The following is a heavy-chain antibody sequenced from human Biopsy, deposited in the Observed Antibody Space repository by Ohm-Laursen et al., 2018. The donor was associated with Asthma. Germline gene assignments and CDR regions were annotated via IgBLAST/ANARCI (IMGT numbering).Heavy chain of an antibody. Sequence: ASVKVSCKLSGYSLTDLSMHWVRQAPGQGLEWMGGHDHEEGGTVNARRFQGRVTMTEDTSTDTAYMELSSLSSADTAVYYCASDFPKDYVRYNFQFWGQGTLVTVSS. CDR1: GYSLTDLS. J-gene: IGHJ4*02. CDR2: HDHEEGGT. D-gene: IGHD4-17*01. CDR3: ASDFPKDYVRYNFQF. V-gene: IGHV1-24*01.